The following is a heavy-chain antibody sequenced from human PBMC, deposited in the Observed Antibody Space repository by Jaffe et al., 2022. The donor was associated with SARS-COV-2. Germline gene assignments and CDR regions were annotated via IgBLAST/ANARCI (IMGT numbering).Heavy chain of an antibody. CDR3: AKGPPKLGHPLNWFDP. D-gene: IGHD7-27*01. Sequence: EVQVVESGGGLVQPGGSLRLSCAASGFTFSSYAMGWVRQAPGKGLEWVSGISGSGISTYYVDSVKGRFTISRDNSKNTLYLQVNSLRAEDTAVYYCAKGPPKLGHPLNWFDPWGQGILVTVSS. J-gene: IGHJ5*02. V-gene: IGHV3-23*04. CDR1: GFTFSSYA. CDR2: ISGSGIST.